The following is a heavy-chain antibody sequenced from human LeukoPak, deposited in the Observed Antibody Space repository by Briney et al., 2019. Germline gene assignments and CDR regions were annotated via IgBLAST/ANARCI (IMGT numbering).Heavy chain of an antibody. J-gene: IGHJ4*02. Sequence: GASVKVSCKASGYTFTSYGISWVRQAPGQGLEWMGWISAYNGNTNYAQKLQGRVTMTTDTSTSTAYMELRSLRSDDTAVYYCARDRPSWWELLPLNYWGQGTLVTVSS. D-gene: IGHD1-26*01. V-gene: IGHV1-18*01. CDR3: ARDRPSWWELLPLNY. CDR1: GYTFTSYG. CDR2: ISAYNGNT.